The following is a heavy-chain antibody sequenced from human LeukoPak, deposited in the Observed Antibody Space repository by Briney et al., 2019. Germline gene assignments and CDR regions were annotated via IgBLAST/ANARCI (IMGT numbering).Heavy chain of an antibody. CDR3: ARDRKSWASMVAYYFDY. Sequence: VASVKVSCKASGYTFTSYYMHWVRQAPGQGLEWMGIINPSGGSTSYAQKFQGRVTMTRDTSTSTVYMELSSLRSEDTAVYYCARDRKSWASMVAYYFDYWGQGTLVTVSS. CDR2: INPSGGST. CDR1: GYTFTSYY. V-gene: IGHV1-46*01. J-gene: IGHJ4*02. D-gene: IGHD3-10*01.